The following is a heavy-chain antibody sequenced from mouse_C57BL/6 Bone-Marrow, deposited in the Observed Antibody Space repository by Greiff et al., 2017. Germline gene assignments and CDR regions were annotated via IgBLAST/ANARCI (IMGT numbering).Heavy chain of an antibody. CDR3: AREDYCYGSSSWFAY. CDR1: GYTFTSYW. CDR2: IDPSDSYT. Sequence: QVQLKQPGAELVMPGASVKLSCKASGYTFTSYWMHWVKQRPGQGLEWIGEIDPSDSYTNYNQKFKGKSTLTVDKSSSTAYMQLSSLTSEDSAVYYCAREDYCYGSSSWFAYWGQGTLVTVSA. J-gene: IGHJ3*01. V-gene: IGHV1-69*01. D-gene: IGHD1-1*01.